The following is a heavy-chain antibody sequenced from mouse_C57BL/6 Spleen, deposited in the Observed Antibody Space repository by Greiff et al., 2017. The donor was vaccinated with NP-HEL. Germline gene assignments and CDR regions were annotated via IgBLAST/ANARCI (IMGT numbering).Heavy chain of an antibody. V-gene: IGHV1-55*01. J-gene: IGHJ3*01. D-gene: IGHD2-2*01. CDR3: ARQELLWLRRGFAY. CDR2: IYPGSGST. CDR1: GYTFTSYW. Sequence: QVQLKESGAELVKPGASVKMSCKASGYTFTSYWITWVKQRPGQGLEWIGDIYPGSGSTNYNEKFKSKATLTVDTSSSTAYMQLSSLTSEDSAVYYCARQELLWLRRGFAYWGQGTLVTVSA.